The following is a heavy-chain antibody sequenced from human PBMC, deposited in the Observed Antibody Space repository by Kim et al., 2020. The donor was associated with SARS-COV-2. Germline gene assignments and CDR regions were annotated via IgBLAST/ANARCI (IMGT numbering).Heavy chain of an antibody. Sequence: GGSLRLSCVASGFSFRNYIMDWVRQPQGKGLEWLGRSRDKGNRYTTDYAASVKGRLTISRDESTGVLYLQMNSLRTEDTAIYYCTRVANFEVLELWGLGT. J-gene: IGHJ4*02. V-gene: IGHV3-72*01. CDR3: TRVANFEVLEL. D-gene: IGHD1-26*01. CDR2: SRDKGNRYTT. CDR1: GFSFRNYI.